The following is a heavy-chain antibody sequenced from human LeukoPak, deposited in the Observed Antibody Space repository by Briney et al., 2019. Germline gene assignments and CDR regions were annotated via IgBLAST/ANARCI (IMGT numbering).Heavy chain of an antibody. J-gene: IGHJ4*02. V-gene: IGHV3-7*03. D-gene: IGHD2-2*01. Sequence: PGGSLRLSCAASGFTFSSYWISWVRQAPGKGLEWVANIKQDGSEKYYVGSVKGRFTISRDNAKNSLYLQMNSLRAEDTAIYYCARDKSCSSTSCQKYYFDYWGQGTLVTVSS. CDR1: GFTFSSYW. CDR3: ARDKSCSSTSCQKYYFDY. CDR2: IKQDGSEK.